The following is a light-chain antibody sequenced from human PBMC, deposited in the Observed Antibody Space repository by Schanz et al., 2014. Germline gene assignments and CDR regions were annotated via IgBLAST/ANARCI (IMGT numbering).Light chain of an antibody. J-gene: IGLJ2*01. Sequence: QSALTQPPSVSGAPGQRVTISCTGSKSNIGARYDVHWYQHLPGAAPRLLIFGNNKRPSGVPDRFSGSKSGTSASLAISGLQSEDEADYYCAAWDDSLRDYVFGGGTKLTVL. CDR2: GNN. CDR3: AAWDDSLRDYV. CDR1: KSNIGARYD. V-gene: IGLV1-40*01.